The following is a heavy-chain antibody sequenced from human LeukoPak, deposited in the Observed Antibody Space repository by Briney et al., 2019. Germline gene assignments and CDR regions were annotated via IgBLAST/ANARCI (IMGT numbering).Heavy chain of an antibody. V-gene: IGHV1-2*06. D-gene: IGHD6-13*01. CDR3: ARDQGSLTRSWYTGY. CDR1: GYTFTGYH. J-gene: IGHJ4*02. Sequence: ASLKVSCKASGYTFTGYHIHWVRQAPGQGLEWMGRINPYSGDTNFAQKFQGRVTMTRDTSITTAYMDLSSLTPDDTAVYFCARDQGSLTRSWYTGYWGQGTQVTVSS. CDR2: INPYSGDT.